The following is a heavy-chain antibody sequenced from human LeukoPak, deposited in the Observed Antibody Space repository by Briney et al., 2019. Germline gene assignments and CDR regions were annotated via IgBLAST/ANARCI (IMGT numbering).Heavy chain of an antibody. CDR3: ARYRYGDYYFDY. CDR1: GGSINSYY. D-gene: IGHD4-17*01. V-gene: IGHV4-4*07. Sequence: KPSETLSLTCSVSGGSINSYYWSWIQQPAGKGLEWIGRIYSSGSTNYNPSLKSRVTMSVDTSKNQLSLRLSSVTAADTAVYYCARYRYGDYYFDYWGQGTLVTVSS. CDR2: IYSSGST. J-gene: IGHJ4*02.